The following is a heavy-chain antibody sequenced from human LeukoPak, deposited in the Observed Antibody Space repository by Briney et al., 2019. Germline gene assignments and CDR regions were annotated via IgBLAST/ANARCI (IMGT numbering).Heavy chain of an antibody. J-gene: IGHJ4*02. CDR1: GGTFSSYA. CDR2: IIPIFGIA. Sequence: GASVKVSCKASGGTFSSYAISWVRQAPGQGLEWMGRIIPIFGIANYAQKFQGRVTITADKSTSTAYMELSSLRSEDTAVYYCARDAHFYGDYTFDYWGQGTLVTVSS. D-gene: IGHD4-17*01. CDR3: ARDAHFYGDYTFDY. V-gene: IGHV1-69*04.